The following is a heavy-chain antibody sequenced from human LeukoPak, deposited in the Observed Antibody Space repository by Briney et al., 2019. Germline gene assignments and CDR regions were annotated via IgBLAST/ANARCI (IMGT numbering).Heavy chain of an antibody. D-gene: IGHD4-17*01. CDR3: ARGLLDYGDYYFDF. CDR1: GFSFSAYG. CDR2: ISIDGSNK. V-gene: IGHV3-33*05. Sequence: PGGSLRLSCAASGFSFSAYGMHWVRQAPGKGLEWVSVISIDGSNKDYVDSVKGRFTISRDDSKNTLYLQMNSPRAKDTAIYYCARGLLDYGDYYFDFWGQGTLITVS. J-gene: IGHJ4*02.